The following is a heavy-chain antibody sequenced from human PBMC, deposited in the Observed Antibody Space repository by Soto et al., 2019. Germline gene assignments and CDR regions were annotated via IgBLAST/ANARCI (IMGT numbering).Heavy chain of an antibody. CDR3: ARGPYDSSGYYDY. CDR2: IKQDGSEK. CDR1: GFTFSSYW. Sequence: EVQLVESGGGLVQPGGSLRLSCAASGFTFSSYWMSWVRQAPGKGLEWVANIKQDGSEKYYVDSVKGRFTISGDNAKNSLYLQMNSLRAEDTAVYYCARGPYDSSGYYDYWGQGTLVTVSS. J-gene: IGHJ4*02. D-gene: IGHD3-22*01. V-gene: IGHV3-7*01.